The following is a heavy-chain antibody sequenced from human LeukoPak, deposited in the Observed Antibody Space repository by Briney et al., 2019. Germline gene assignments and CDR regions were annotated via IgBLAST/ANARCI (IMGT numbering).Heavy chain of an antibody. V-gene: IGHV3-7*01. CDR3: ARVADCSGGSCYSGVVYLDY. Sequence: PGGSLRLSCAASGFTFSSYWMSWVRQAPGKGLEWVANIKQDGSEKYYVDSVKGRFTISRDNAKNSLYLQMNSLRAEDTAVYYCARVADCSGGSCYSGVVYLDYWGQGTLVTVSS. CDR2: IKQDGSEK. J-gene: IGHJ4*02. D-gene: IGHD2-15*01. CDR1: GFTFSSYW.